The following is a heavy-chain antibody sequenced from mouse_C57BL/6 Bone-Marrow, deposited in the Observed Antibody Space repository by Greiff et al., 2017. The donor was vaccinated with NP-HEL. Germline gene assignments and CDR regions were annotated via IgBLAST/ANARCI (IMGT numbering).Heavy chain of an antibody. CDR2: INYDGSST. D-gene: IGHD6-1*01. J-gene: IGHJ4*01. Sequence: EVKLMESEGGLVQPGSSMKLSCTASGFTFSDYYMAWVRQVPEKGLEWVANINYDGSSTYYLDSLKSRFIISRDNAKNILYLQMSSLKSEDTATYYCAREGSLYYYAMDYWGQGTSVTVSS. CDR1: GFTFSDYY. V-gene: IGHV5-16*01. CDR3: AREGSLYYYAMDY.